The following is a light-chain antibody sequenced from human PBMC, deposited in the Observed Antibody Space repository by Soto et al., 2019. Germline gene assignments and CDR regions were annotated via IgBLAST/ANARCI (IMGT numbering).Light chain of an antibody. CDR2: GAS. J-gene: IGKJ4*01. CDR3: QQYNNWPQT. CDR1: QSVSSN. V-gene: IGKV3-15*01. Sequence: EIRITHSPATLSKTQGERATLSCRASQSVSSNLAWYQQKPGQAPRLLIYGASTRATGIPARFSGSGSGTEFTLTISSLQSEDFAVYYCQQYNNWPQTFGGGTKVDIK.